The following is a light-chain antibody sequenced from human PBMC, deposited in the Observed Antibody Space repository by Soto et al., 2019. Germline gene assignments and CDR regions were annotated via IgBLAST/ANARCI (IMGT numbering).Light chain of an antibody. CDR3: QKYNSAPLT. J-gene: IGKJ4*01. V-gene: IGKV1-27*01. Sequence: DIQMTQSPSSLSASVGNRVTITCRASQGISNYLAWYQQKPGKVPKLLIYAASTLQSGVPSRLSGSGSGTDLTLTISRLQPEDVATYYCQKYNSAPLTFGGGTKVDIK. CDR1: QGISNY. CDR2: AAS.